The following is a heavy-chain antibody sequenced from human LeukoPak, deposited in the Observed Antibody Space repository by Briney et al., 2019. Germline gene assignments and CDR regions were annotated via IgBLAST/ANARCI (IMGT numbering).Heavy chain of an antibody. V-gene: IGHV1-2*02. D-gene: IGHD6-13*01. CDR1: GYTFTGYY. J-gene: IGHJ4*02. CDR3: AREGSGYSSSSVYSFDY. Sequence: ASVKVSCKASGYTFTGYYMHWVRQAPGQGLEWMGWINPNSGGTNYAQKFQGRVTMTRDTSISTAYMGLSRLRSDDMAVYYCAREGSGYSSSSVYSFDYWGQGTLVTVSS. CDR2: INPNSGGT.